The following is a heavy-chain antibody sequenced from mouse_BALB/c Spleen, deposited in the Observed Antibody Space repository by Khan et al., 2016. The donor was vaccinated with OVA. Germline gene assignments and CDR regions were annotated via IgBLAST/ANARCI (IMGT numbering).Heavy chain of an antibody. Sequence: QVQLQQSGAELVKPGASVKLSCKPSGYTFTSYWIQWVKQRPGQGLGWIGQIFPGTDTTYYNENFKGKATLTVETSSHTAYMQFSSLTSEDSAVYFCARGYFGNYEFAYWGQGTLVTVSP. J-gene: IGHJ3*01. CDR3: ARGYFGNYEFAY. CDR2: IFPGTDTT. D-gene: IGHD2-1*01. V-gene: IGHV1S132*01. CDR1: GYTFTSYW.